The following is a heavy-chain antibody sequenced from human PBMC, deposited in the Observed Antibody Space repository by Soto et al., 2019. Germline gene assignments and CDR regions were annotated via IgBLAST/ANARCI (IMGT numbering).Heavy chain of an antibody. CDR3: TFTYYYDSSGYTDFQH. Sequence: QVQLVQSGAEVKKPGSSVKVSCKASGGTFSSYAISWVRQAPGQGLEWMGGIIPIFGTANYAQKFQGRVTITADEYTSTAYMELSSLRSDDTAVYYCTFTYYYDSSGYTDFQHWGQGTLVTVSS. CDR1: GGTFSSYA. V-gene: IGHV1-69*01. D-gene: IGHD3-22*01. J-gene: IGHJ1*01. CDR2: IIPIFGTA.